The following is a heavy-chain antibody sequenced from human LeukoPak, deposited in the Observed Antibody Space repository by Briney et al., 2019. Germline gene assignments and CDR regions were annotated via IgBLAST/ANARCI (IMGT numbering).Heavy chain of an antibody. CDR2: ISSSSTYI. J-gene: IGHJ4*02. D-gene: IGHD5-18*01. V-gene: IGHV3-21*01. CDR3: AREDSYGFGIDY. Sequence: GGSLRLACAASGFTFSSYSMNWVRQAPGKGLEWVSYISSSSTYIYYADSVKGRFTISRDNAKNSLYLQMNSLRAEDTAVYYCAREDSYGFGIDYWGQGTLVTVSS. CDR1: GFTFSSYS.